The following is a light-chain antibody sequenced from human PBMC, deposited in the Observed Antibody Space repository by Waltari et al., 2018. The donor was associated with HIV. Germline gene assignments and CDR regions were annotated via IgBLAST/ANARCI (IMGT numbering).Light chain of an antibody. V-gene: IGKV4-1*01. CDR3: QQDVSTRLN. CDR1: QSVLYSPNNKNY. CDR2: WAS. Sequence: DVVMTQSPDSLAVSLGEWATINCKSSQSVLYSPNNKNYLAWYQQRPGQAPKLLIYWASTRESGVADRFSGSGSGTDFALTISSLQAEDAAVYCCQQDVSTRLNFGGGTKWEI. J-gene: IGKJ4*01.